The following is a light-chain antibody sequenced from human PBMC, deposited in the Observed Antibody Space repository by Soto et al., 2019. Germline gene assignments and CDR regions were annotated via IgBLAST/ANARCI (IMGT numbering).Light chain of an antibody. V-gene: IGKV3-15*01. J-gene: IGKJ1*01. CDR3: QQYNYWPRT. Sequence: EIVMTQSPGPLSVSPGERATLSCRASESVSSNLAWYQQKPGQAPGLLIYGASTRAAGVPVRFSGSGSGTEFTLTISSLQSEDFAVYYCQQYNYWPRTFGQGTKVEIK. CDR2: GAS. CDR1: ESVSSN.